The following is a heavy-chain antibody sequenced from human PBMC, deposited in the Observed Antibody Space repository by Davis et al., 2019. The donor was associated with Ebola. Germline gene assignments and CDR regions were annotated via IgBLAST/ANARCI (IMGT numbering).Heavy chain of an antibody. D-gene: IGHD1-1*01. J-gene: IGHJ6*02. Sequence: GESLKISCAASGFTFSSYAMHWVRQAPGKGLEWVAVISYDGSNKYYADSVKGRFTISRDNSKNTLYLQMNSLRAEDKAVYYCARGAGTYYHYGMDVWGQGTTVTVSS. V-gene: IGHV3-30-3*01. CDR2: ISYDGSNK. CDR3: ARGAGTYYHYGMDV. CDR1: GFTFSSYA.